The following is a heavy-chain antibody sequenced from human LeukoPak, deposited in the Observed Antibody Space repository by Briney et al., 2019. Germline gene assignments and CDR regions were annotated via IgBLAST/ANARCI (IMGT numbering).Heavy chain of an antibody. CDR1: GFTFSSYS. J-gene: IGHJ4*02. Sequence: GGSLRLSCAASGFTFSSYSMNWVRQAPGKGLEWVSYISSSSSTIYYADSVKGRFTISRDNAKNSLYLQMNSLRAEDTAVYYCAKDKYYYDSSGSLDYWGQGTLVTVSS. CDR2: ISSSSSTI. V-gene: IGHV3-48*01. CDR3: AKDKYYYDSSGSLDY. D-gene: IGHD3-22*01.